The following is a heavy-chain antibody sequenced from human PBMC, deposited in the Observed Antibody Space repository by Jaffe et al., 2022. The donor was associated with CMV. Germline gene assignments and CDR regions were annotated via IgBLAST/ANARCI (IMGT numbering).Heavy chain of an antibody. CDR3: ARQGYKRYYDFWSGSPDYFDY. CDR1: GGSISSSSYY. J-gene: IGHJ4*02. CDR2: IYYSGST. Sequence: QLQLQESGPGLVKPSETLSLTCTVSGGSISSSSYYWGWIRQPPGKGLEWIGSIYYSGSTYYNPSLKSRVTISVDTSKNQFSLKLSSVTAADTAVYYCARQGYKRYYDFWSGSPDYFDYWGQGTLVTVSS. D-gene: IGHD3-3*01. V-gene: IGHV4-39*01.